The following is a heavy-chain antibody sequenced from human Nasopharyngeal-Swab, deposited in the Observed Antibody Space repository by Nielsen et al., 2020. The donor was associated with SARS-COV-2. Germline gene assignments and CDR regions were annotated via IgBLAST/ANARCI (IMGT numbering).Heavy chain of an antibody. CDR1: GFTFSNYA. J-gene: IGHJ4*02. V-gene: IGHV3-64D*06. Sequence: GESLKISCSASGFTFSNYAMHWVRQAPGKALEYVSAISSTGGNTYYTDSVKGRFTISRDNSKNTLYLQMGSLRVEDTAVYYCVKDSSGYEFDSWGQGTLVTVSS. D-gene: IGHD3-22*01. CDR2: ISSTGGNT. CDR3: VKDSSGYEFDS.